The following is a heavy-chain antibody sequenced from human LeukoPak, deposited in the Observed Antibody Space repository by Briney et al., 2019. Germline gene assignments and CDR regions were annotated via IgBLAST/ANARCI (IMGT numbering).Heavy chain of an antibody. V-gene: IGHV3-74*01. D-gene: IGHD3-16*02. CDR1: GLAFSAYK. Sequence: GGSLRLSCAASGLAFSAYKMHWVRQAPRKGLVWVSRINSDGSATAYADSVKGRFTISRDNAENTLYLQMNSLRAEDTAVYYCARGTAGYHSSYFDYWGQGTLVTVSS. CDR2: INSDGSAT. J-gene: IGHJ4*02. CDR3: ARGTAGYHSSYFDY.